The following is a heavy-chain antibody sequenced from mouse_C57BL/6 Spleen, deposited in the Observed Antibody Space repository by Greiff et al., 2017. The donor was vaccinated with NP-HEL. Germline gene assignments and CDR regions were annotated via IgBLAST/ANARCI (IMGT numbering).Heavy chain of an antibody. CDR1: GYTFTSYW. J-gene: IGHJ3*01. CDR2: INPSNGGT. V-gene: IGHV1-53*01. D-gene: IGHD1-1*01. Sequence: QVQLQQSGTELVKPGASVKLSCKASGYTFTSYWMHWVKQRPGQGLEWIGNINPSNGGTNYNEKFKSKATLTVDKSSSTAYMQLSSLTSEDSAVYYCARPPNYDGSSDLFAYWGQGTLVTVSA. CDR3: ARPPNYDGSSDLFAY.